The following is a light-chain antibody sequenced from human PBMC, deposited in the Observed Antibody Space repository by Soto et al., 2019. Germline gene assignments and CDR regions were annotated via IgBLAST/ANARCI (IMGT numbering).Light chain of an antibody. Sequence: EIVLTQSPGTLSLSPGESATLSCRASQSVYSKYLAWYQQKPGQAPRLLIYGASSRASGIPDRFSGSGSGTDFTLTISRLEPKDFAVYYCQHHGGSPITFGQGTRLEIK. V-gene: IGKV3-20*01. J-gene: IGKJ5*01. CDR1: QSVYSKY. CDR3: QHHGGSPIT. CDR2: GAS.